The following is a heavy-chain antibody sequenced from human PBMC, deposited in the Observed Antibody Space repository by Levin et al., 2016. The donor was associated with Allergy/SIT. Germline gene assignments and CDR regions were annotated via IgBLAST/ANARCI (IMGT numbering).Heavy chain of an antibody. D-gene: IGHD4-23*01. J-gene: IGHJ4*02. V-gene: IGHV4-59*08. Sequence: WIRQPPGKGLEWIAYIYYGGSTNYNPSLKSRVTISVDTSKNQFSLKLSSVTAADTAVYYCTRHKGDYDDNVDYWGQGTLVTVSS. CDR2: IYYGGST. CDR3: TRHKGDYDDNVDY.